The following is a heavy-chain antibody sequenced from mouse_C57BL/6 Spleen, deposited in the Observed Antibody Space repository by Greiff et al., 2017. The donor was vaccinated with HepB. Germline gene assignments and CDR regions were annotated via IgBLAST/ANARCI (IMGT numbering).Heavy chain of an antibody. CDR3: ARDYGSSEQDY. J-gene: IGHJ4*01. CDR2: IHPNSGST. D-gene: IGHD1-1*01. CDR1: GYTFTSYW. Sequence: VXLQQYGAELVKPGASVKLSCKASGYTFTSYWMHWVKQRPGQGLEWIGRIHPNSGSTNYNEKFKSKATLTVDKSSSTAYMQLSSLTSEDSAVYYCARDYGSSEQDYWGQGTSVTVSS. V-gene: IGHV1-64*01.